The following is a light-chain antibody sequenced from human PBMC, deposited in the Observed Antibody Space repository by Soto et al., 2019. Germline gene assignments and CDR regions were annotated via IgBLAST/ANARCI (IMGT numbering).Light chain of an antibody. CDR3: SSYTTSRAYV. J-gene: IGLJ1*01. V-gene: IGLV2-14*01. CDR1: SSDVGAYNY. Sequence: QSVLTQPASVSGSPGQSITISCTGTSSDVGAYNYVSWYQQQSGKAPKLMIHEVSNRPSGVSNRFSGSKSGNTASLTISGLQAEDKADYYCSSYTTSRAYVFGIGTKVTVL. CDR2: EVS.